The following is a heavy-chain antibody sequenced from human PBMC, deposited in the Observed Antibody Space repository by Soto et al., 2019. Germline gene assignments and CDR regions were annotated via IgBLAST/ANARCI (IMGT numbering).Heavy chain of an antibody. Sequence: QVQLVESGGGVVQPGRSLRLSCAASGFTFSTYGMHWVRQAPGKGLEWVAVISYDGSNKYYADSVKGRFTISRDNSKNTLYLQMSSRIAEATAVYYCAKSFSYSVTDYCGQGALVTVSS. D-gene: IGHD5-18*01. CDR3: AKSFSYSVTDY. V-gene: IGHV3-30*18. CDR2: ISYDGSNK. CDR1: GFTFSTYG. J-gene: IGHJ4*02.